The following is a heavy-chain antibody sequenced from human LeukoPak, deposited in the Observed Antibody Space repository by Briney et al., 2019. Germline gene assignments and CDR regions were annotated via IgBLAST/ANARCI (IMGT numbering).Heavy chain of an antibody. J-gene: IGHJ4*02. CDR3: ARARYGDV. D-gene: IGHD2-21*02. V-gene: IGHV3-7*01. Sequence: GGSLSLSCVASGFTFRGYWMTWVRQAPGKGLEWVANIKEDGSEKNYADSVKGRFATSRDNSKNSVYLQMNSLRGEDTAVYYCARARYGDVWGQGNRVTVSS. CDR1: GFTFRGYW. CDR2: IKEDGSEK.